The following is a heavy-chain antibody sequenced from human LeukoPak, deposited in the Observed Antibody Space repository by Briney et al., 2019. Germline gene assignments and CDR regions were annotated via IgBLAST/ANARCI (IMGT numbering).Heavy chain of an antibody. D-gene: IGHD6-25*01. V-gene: IGHV3-23*01. CDR3: AKGAASALVDWFDP. CDR1: GFTFSDYS. Sequence: PGGSLRLSCAASGFTFSDYSMTWIRQAPGKGLEGVSSVTGSGGGTFYADSVKGRFTISRDNSQNTLYLQMNSLGAEDTAVYYCAKGAASALVDWFDPWGQGTLVTVSS. J-gene: IGHJ5*02. CDR2: VTGSGGGT.